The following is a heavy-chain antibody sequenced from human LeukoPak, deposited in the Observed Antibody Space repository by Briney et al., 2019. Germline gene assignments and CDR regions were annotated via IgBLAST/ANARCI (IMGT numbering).Heavy chain of an antibody. CDR2: IYYGGST. CDR1: GGSISSSSYY. Sequence: KPSETLSLTCTVSGGSISSSSYYWGWIRQPPGKGLEWIGNIYYGGSTYYNPSLKSRVTISVDTSKNQFSLKLSSVTAADTAVYYCARGSGYYDFWSGYTGGAFDIWGQGTMVTVSS. J-gene: IGHJ3*02. D-gene: IGHD3-3*01. CDR3: ARGSGYYDFWSGYTGGAFDI. V-gene: IGHV4-39*07.